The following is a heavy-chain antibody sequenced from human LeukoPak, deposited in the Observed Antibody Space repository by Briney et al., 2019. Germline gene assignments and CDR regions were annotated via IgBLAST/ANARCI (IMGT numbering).Heavy chain of an antibody. D-gene: IGHD3-22*01. Sequence: PSETLSLTCTVSGGSISSYYWSWIRQPPGKGLEWIGYIYYSGSTNYNPSPKSRVTISVDTSKNQFSLKLSSVTAADTAVYYCARGLRYYDSSGYYYGFDYWGQGTLVTVSS. CDR3: ARGLRYYDSSGYYYGFDY. CDR2: IYYSGST. V-gene: IGHV4-59*12. J-gene: IGHJ4*02. CDR1: GGSISSYY.